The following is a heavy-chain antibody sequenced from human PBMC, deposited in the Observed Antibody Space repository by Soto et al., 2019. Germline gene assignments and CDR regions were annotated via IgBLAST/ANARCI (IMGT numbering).Heavy chain of an antibody. Sequence: GGSLRLSCAASGFTFSSYGMHWVRQAPGKGLEWVAVIWYDGSNKYYADSVKGRFTISRDNSKNTLYLQMNSLRAEDTAVYYCARELNTIFGVVTLGDYGMDVWGQGTTVTVSS. V-gene: IGHV3-33*01. CDR3: ARELNTIFGVVTLGDYGMDV. J-gene: IGHJ6*02. CDR1: GFTFSSYG. D-gene: IGHD3-3*01. CDR2: IWYDGSNK.